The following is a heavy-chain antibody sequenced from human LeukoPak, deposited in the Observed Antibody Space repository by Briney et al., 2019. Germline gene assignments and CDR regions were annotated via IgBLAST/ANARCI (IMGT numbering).Heavy chain of an antibody. CDR1: GFTFSGSG. CDR2: IRYDGSNK. Sequence: GGSLRLSCAASGFTFSGSGMHWVRQAPGKGLEWVTFIRYDGSNKYYTDSVKGRFTISRDNSKNTLYLQMNSLRAEDTAVYYCAKDRYYDSSGPSDYWGQGTLVTVSS. V-gene: IGHV3-30*02. CDR3: AKDRYYDSSGPSDY. D-gene: IGHD3-22*01. J-gene: IGHJ4*02.